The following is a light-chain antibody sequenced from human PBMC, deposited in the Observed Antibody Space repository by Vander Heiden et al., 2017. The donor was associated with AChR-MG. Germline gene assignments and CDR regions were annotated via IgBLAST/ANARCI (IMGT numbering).Light chain of an antibody. Sequence: SYVLTQPPSVSVAPGQTATITCGGNNIGSMSVHWYQQKPGQAPFFVLFYDKDRPSGVPERFSGSNSENTATLAISRVEVGDEADYYCQVWDRSSRQSGVIFGGGTKLTVL. CDR1: NIGSMS. J-gene: IGLJ2*01. CDR3: QVWDRSSRQSGVI. V-gene: IGLV3-21*04. CDR2: YDK.